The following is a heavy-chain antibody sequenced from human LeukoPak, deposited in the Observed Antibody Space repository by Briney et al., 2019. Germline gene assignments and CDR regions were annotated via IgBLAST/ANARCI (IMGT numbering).Heavy chain of an antibody. CDR2: ISYDGSNK. J-gene: IGHJ4*02. CDR1: GFTFSSYG. V-gene: IGHV3-30*18. D-gene: IGHD6-13*01. Sequence: GGSLRLSCAASGFTFSSYGMHWVRQAPGKGLEWVAVISYDGSNKYYADSVKGRFTISRDNSKNTLYLQMNSLRAEDTAVYYCAKGGPYSSSWYGFDYWGQGTLVTVSS. CDR3: AKGGPYSSSWYGFDY.